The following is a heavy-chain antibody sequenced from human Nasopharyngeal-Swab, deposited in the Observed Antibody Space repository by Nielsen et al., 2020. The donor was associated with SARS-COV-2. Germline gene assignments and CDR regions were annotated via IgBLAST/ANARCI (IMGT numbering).Heavy chain of an antibody. Sequence: VRQAPGKGLEWVSGISWNSGSIGYADSVKGRFTISRDNAKNSLYLQMTSLRVEDSAVYYCTTAVRGSAFDYWGQGTVVTVSS. D-gene: IGHD3-10*01. CDR3: TTAVRGSAFDY. V-gene: IGHV3-9*01. CDR2: ISWNSGSI. J-gene: IGHJ4*02.